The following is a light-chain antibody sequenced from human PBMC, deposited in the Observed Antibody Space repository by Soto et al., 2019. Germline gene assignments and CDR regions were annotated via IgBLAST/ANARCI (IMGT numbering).Light chain of an antibody. CDR1: QGISNY. CDR3: QKYNSAPPLT. V-gene: IGKV1-27*01. J-gene: IGKJ4*01. Sequence: DIQMTQSPSSLSASVGDRVTVTCRASQGISNYLAWYQQKPGKVPKLLIYAASTLQSGVPSRFSGSGSGTDFTLTISSLQPEDVATYYCQKYNSAPPLTFGGGTKVEIK. CDR2: AAS.